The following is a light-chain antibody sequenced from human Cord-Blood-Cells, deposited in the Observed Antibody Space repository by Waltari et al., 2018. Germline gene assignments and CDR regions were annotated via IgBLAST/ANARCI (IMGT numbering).Light chain of an antibody. CDR2: EVS. CDR3: CSYAGSSTCV. V-gene: IGLV2-23*02. CDR1: SSDVGSYNL. J-gene: IGLJ1*01. Sequence: QSALTQPASVSGSPGQSITISCTGTSSDVGSYNLVSWYQQHPGKAPKLMIYEVSKRHSGVSNRFSGSKSGNTASLTISGLQAEDEADYYCCSYAGSSTCVFGTGTKVTVL.